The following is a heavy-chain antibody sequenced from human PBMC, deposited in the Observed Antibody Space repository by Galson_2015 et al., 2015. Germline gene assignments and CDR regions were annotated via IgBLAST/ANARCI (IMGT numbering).Heavy chain of an antibody. D-gene: IGHD2-15*01. CDR2: AYYSGSA. CDR3: ARDYSRTPGDWYFEL. CDR1: GGSISGYY. J-gene: IGHJ2*01. V-gene: IGHV4-59*01. Sequence: SETLSLTCTVSGGSISGYYWTWIRQPPGKGLEWIGYAYYSGSAMYNPSLKSRVAISLDSSTNQFSLELRAVSAADTAVYYCARDYSRTPGDWYFELWGPGTLIAVSS.